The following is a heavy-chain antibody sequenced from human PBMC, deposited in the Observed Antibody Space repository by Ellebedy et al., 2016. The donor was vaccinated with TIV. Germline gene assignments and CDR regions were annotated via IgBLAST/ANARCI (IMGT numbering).Heavy chain of an antibody. V-gene: IGHV4-4*02. D-gene: IGHD3-10*01. CDR3: ARTAVQTALLDF. CDR2: IFHLGTT. J-gene: IGHJ4*02. Sequence: MPSETLSLTCAISGASINSSHWWTWVRQTPGKGLEWIGEIFHLGTTNYSPSLKSRVTTSVDKSKNQFSLKMTSVSAADTAVYYCARTAVQTALLDFWGQGTLVTVSS. CDR1: GASINSSHW.